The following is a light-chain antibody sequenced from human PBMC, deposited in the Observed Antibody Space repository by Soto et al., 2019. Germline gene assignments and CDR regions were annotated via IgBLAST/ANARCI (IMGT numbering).Light chain of an antibody. CDR2: GAS. CDR1: QSVYNNY. Sequence: EIVLTQSPGTLSLSPGERATLSCRASQSVYNNYLAWYQQKPGQTPRLLVNGASNRDTGIPDRFSGGGSGTDFTLTISSLEPEDFAVYYCQQYGLPPLSFGQGTRVEIK. CDR3: QQYGLPPLS. J-gene: IGKJ2*01. V-gene: IGKV3-20*01.